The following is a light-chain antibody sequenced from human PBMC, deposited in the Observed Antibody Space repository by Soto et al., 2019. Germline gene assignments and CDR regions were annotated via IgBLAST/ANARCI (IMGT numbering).Light chain of an antibody. J-gene: IGKJ1*01. V-gene: IGKV3-15*01. CDR2: GAS. CDR3: QQYNNWPQT. CDR1: QNVATN. Sequence: EAVLTQSPATLSVSPGEGATLSCRASQNVATNLARYQQRPGQAPRLLIYGASKRAIGLPARFSGSGSGTEFTLTITSLQSEDFAVYYCQQYNNWPQTFGQGTKVDIK.